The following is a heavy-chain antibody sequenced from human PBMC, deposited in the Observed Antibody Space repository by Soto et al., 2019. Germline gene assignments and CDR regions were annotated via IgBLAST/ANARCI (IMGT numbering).Heavy chain of an antibody. J-gene: IGHJ6*03. D-gene: IGHD2-15*01. CDR1: GFPSGNYW. CDR2: INSDGSVS. Sequence: EVQLVESGGGLVQPGGPLSFSCAASGFPSGNYWMNWFRKPPQPPGKGRGGFSRINSDGSVSSYADSVKGRLTISRDNVKNTLYLQMDSLRAEDTAVYYCARGDCVGGTCYSLAGSFYYYMDVWGKGTTVTVFS. V-gene: IGHV3-74*01. CDR3: ARGDCVGGTCYSLAGSFYYYMDV.